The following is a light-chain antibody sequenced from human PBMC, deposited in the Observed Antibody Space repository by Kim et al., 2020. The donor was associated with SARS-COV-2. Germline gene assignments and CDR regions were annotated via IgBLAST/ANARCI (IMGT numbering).Light chain of an antibody. CDR2: GTS. CDR1: QSVSSN. CDR3: QQYNNWPRT. J-gene: IGKJ1*01. V-gene: IGKV3-15*01. Sequence: EVVMTQSPATLSVSPGERATLSCRASQSVSSNLAWYQQKPGQAPRLLIYGTSTRATGIPARFSGSGSGTEFTLIISSLQSEDLAVYYCQQYNNWPRTFGQGTKVDIK.